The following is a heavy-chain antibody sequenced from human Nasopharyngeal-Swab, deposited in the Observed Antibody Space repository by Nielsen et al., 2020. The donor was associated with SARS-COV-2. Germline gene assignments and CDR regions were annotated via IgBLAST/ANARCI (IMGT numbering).Heavy chain of an antibody. D-gene: IGHD3-10*01. CDR3: AHRRSTFYDGSGSFDY. CDR2: IYWDDDK. V-gene: IGHV2-5*02. CDR1: GFSLTSGVG. Sequence: SGLTLVQPTQTLTLTCSFSGFSLTSGVGVAWIRQPPGKALEWLAFIYWDDDKRYSPSLKSRLTITKDTSKNQVLLTMTNLGPVDTATYYCAHRRSTFYDGSGSFDYWGQGTQVTVSS. J-gene: IGHJ4*02.